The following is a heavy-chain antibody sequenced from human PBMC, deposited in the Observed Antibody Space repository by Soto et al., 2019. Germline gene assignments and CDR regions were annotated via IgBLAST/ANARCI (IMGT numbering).Heavy chain of an antibody. CDR2: IIPIFGTA. Sequence: QVQLVQSGAEVKKPGSSVKVSCKASGGTFSSYAISWVRQAPGQGLAWMGGIIPIFGTANYAQKFQGRVTITADESTSTAYMELSSLRSEDTAVYYCASSATPIAARQRNWFDPWGQGTLVTVSS. CDR1: GGTFSSYA. V-gene: IGHV1-69*01. D-gene: IGHD6-6*01. CDR3: ASSATPIAARQRNWFDP. J-gene: IGHJ5*02.